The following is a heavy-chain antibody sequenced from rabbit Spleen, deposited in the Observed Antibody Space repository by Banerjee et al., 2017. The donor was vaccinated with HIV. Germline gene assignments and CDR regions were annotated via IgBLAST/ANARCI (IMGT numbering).Heavy chain of an antibody. V-gene: IGHV1S45*01. CDR1: GFSFSDRDV. CDR3: ARDTASSFSSYGMDL. J-gene: IGHJ6*01. CDR2: IYAGTGST. Sequence: QEQLVESGGGLVKPEGSLTLTCKASGFSFSDRDVMCWVRQAPGKGLQWIACIYAGTGSTYYASWAKGRFTISKTSSTTVTLKMTSLTAADTATYFCARDTASSFSSYGMDLWGPGTLVTVS. D-gene: IGHD8-1*01.